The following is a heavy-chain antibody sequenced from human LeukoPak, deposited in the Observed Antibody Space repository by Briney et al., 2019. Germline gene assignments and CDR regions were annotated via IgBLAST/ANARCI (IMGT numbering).Heavy chain of an antibody. V-gene: IGHV3-49*04. CDR1: GFPFGDYS. CDR3: TRGRRATHDY. CDR2: IRSKAYGGTT. J-gene: IGHJ4*02. Sequence: GGSLRLSCTASGFPFGDYSMNWVRRAPGKGLGGVGFIRSKAYGGTTEYAASVKGRFTISRDDSKSIAYLQMNSLKTEDTAVYYCTRGRRATHDYWGQGTLVTVSS. D-gene: IGHD1-26*01.